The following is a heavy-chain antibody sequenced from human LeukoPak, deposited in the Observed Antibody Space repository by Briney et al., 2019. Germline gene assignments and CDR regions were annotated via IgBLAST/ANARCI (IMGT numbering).Heavy chain of an antibody. D-gene: IGHD3-10*01. Sequence: PGRSLRLSCAASGFTFSSYAMSWVRQAPGKGLEWVSAISGSGGSTYYADSVKGRFTISRDNSKNTLYLQMNSLRAEDTAVYYCAKDWSSGSYYNEEGSVDYWGQGTLVTVSS. CDR2: ISGSGGST. CDR3: AKDWSSGSYYNEEGSVDY. CDR1: GFTFSSYA. J-gene: IGHJ4*02. V-gene: IGHV3-23*01.